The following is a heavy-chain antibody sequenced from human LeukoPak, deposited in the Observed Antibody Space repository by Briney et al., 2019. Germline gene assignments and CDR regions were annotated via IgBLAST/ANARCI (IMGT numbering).Heavy chain of an antibody. CDR1: GFNFNTYA. CDR2: ISYDGSNK. CDR3: AKAAGTAWYYYMDV. Sequence: PGGSLRLSCAASGFNFNTYAMHWVRQAPGKGLEWVALISYDGSNKYYADSVKGRFTISRDNSKSTLYLQMNSLRAEDTAVYYCAKAAGTAWYYYMDVWGKGTTVTISS. J-gene: IGHJ6*03. D-gene: IGHD6-13*01. V-gene: IGHV3-30*18.